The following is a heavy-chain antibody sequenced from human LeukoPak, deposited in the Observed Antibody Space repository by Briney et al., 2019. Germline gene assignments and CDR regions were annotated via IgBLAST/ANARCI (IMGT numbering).Heavy chain of an antibody. CDR1: GFTFSSYD. J-gene: IGHJ5*02. D-gene: IGHD2-21*02. CDR2: IGTAGDT. Sequence: GGSLRLSCAASGFTFSSYDMHWVRQATGKGLEWVSAIGTAGDTYYPGSVKGRFTISRENAKISLYLQMNSLRAGDTAVYYCAREVGGNSGWFDPWGQGTLVTVSS. V-gene: IGHV3-13*01. CDR3: AREVGGNSGWFDP.